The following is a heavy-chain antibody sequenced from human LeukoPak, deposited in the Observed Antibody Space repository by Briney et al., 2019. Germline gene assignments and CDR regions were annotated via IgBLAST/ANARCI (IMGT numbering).Heavy chain of an antibody. D-gene: IGHD3-16*01. CDR2: ISAYNGNT. CDR1: GYTFTSYG. Sequence: ASVKVSCKASGYTFTSYGISWVRQAPGQGLEWMGWISAYNGNTNYAQKLQGRVTMTTDTSTSTAYMELSRLRSDDTAVYYCARPSLYADFDYWGQGTPVTVSS. V-gene: IGHV1-18*01. CDR3: ARPSLYADFDY. J-gene: IGHJ4*02.